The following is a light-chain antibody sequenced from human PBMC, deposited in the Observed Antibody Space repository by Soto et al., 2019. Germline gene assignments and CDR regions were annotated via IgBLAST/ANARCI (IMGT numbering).Light chain of an antibody. CDR1: ESVSTN. CDR3: QQYGSPWT. CDR2: DAS. Sequence: EIEMTQSPATLSLAPGERVTLSCRASESVSTNLAWYQQKAGQTPRLLIYDASTRAPGIPDRFSGSGSGTDFTLTISRLEPEDFAVYYCQQYGSPWTFGQGTKVDNK. V-gene: IGKV3-20*01. J-gene: IGKJ1*01.